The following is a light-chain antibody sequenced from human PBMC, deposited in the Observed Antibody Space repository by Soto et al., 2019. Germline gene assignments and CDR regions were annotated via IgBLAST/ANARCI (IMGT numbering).Light chain of an antibody. V-gene: IGLV1-40*01. CDR2: VNN. CDR1: SSNIGAGYD. J-gene: IGLJ2*01. CDR3: QSYDSSLSAVV. Sequence: QSVLTQPPSVSGAPGQRVTISCTGISSNIGAGYDVHWYQQLPGTAPKLLIYVNNNRPSGVPDRFSGSKSGTSASLAITGLQAEDEADYYCQSYDSSLSAVVFGGGTKLTVL.